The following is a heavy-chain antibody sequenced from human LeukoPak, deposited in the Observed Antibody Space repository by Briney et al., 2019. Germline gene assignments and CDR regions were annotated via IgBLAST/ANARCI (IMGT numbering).Heavy chain of an antibody. Sequence: GESLKISCKGSGYSFTSYWIGWVRQMPGKGLEWMGIIHPGDSDTRYSPSFQGQVTISADKSISTAYLQWSSLKASDTAMYYCAGHEIGSTSPHGYWGQGTLVTVSS. CDR2: IHPGDSDT. V-gene: IGHV5-51*01. CDR1: GYSFTSYW. CDR3: AGHEIGSTSPHGY. D-gene: IGHD2-2*01. J-gene: IGHJ4*02.